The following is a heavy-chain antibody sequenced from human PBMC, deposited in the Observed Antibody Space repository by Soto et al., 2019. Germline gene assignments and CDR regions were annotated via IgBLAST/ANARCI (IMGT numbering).Heavy chain of an antibody. J-gene: IGHJ3*02. Sequence: EVQLVESGGGLVQPGGSLRLSCAASGFTFSTYWMHWVRQAPGKGLVWVSLIKSDGSSTIYADSVKGRFTIARDNAKNTVYRQMNSLRGEDTSVYYCARGHSSGNQYDAFDIWGQGTMVTVSS. CDR1: GFTFSTYW. D-gene: IGHD3-22*01. V-gene: IGHV3-74*01. CDR2: IKSDGSST. CDR3: ARGHSSGNQYDAFDI.